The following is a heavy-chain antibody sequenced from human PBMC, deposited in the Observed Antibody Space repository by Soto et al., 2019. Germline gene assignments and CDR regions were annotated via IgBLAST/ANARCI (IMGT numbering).Heavy chain of an antibody. Sequence: GGSLRLSCAASGFTFSSYSMSWVRQAPGKGLEWVSAISSSSSYIYYADSVKGRFTISRDNAKNSLYLQMNSLRAEDTAVYYCARAVLAATGDVCYFDYWGQGTLVTVSS. D-gene: IGHD7-27*01. CDR1: GFTFSSYS. V-gene: IGHV3-21*01. J-gene: IGHJ4*02. CDR2: ISSSSSYI. CDR3: ARAVLAATGDVCYFDY.